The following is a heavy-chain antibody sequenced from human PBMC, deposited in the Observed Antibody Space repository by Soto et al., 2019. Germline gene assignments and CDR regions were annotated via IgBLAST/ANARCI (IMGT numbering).Heavy chain of an antibody. CDR3: ARGSSLGLEY. V-gene: IGHV1-46*01. J-gene: IGHJ4*02. CDR1: AYTFTDYY. Sequence: ASVKVSCKASAYTFTDYYMHWVRQAPGQGLEWMGLINPSGCTTTYLQKFQGRVTMTRDTSTSTVYMDLSNLRSEDTAVYYCARGSSLGLEYWGQGTLVTVSS. D-gene: IGHD7-27*01. CDR2: INPSGCTT.